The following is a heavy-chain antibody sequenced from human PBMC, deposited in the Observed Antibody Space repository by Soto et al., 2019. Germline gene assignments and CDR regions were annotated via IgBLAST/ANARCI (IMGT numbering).Heavy chain of an antibody. CDR3: ARVDDSSGYYYVSFDY. CDR1: GGSIISSSYY. CDR2: IYYSGST. Sequence: PSETLSLTCTVSGGSIISSSYYWGLIRQPPGKGLEWIGSIYYSGSTYYNPSLKSRVTISVDTSKNQFSLKLSPVTAADTAVYYCARVDDSSGYYYVSFDYWGQGTLVTVSS. J-gene: IGHJ4*02. V-gene: IGHV4-39*01. D-gene: IGHD3-22*01.